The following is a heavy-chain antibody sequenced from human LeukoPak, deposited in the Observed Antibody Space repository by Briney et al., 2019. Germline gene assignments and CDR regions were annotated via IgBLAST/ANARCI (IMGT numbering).Heavy chain of an antibody. Sequence: GESLKISCEASGYSFTNYWIGWVRQMPGIGLEGMGVIYPGDSDTRYSPSFQGQVTISADKSISTAYLHWSSLKASDTAMYYCARRPGSHCSSTSCHAFDIWGQGTMVTVSS. CDR3: ARRPGSHCSSTSCHAFDI. V-gene: IGHV5-51*01. D-gene: IGHD2-2*01. CDR2: IYPGDSDT. CDR1: GYSFTNYW. J-gene: IGHJ3*02.